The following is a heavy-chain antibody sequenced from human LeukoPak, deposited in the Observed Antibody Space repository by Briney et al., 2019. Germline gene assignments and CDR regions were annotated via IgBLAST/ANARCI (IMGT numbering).Heavy chain of an antibody. CDR2: TDGGGALI. CDR1: RFNFDTFS. J-gene: IGHJ4*02. CDR3: AIKILGYYPFLS. D-gene: IGHD2-15*01. V-gene: IGHV3-23*01. Sequence: AKSMTLSWVGSRFNFDTFSMAWNRQAQGKGLEWDSSTDGGGALISHAESVKGRFTISRDNAKSTLFLQMDSLRAGDTATYFCAIKILGYYPFLSWGPGTPVAVSS.